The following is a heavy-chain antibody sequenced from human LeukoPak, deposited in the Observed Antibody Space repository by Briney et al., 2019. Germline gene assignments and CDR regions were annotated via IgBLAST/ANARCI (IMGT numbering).Heavy chain of an antibody. Sequence: PSETLSLTCAVYGGSFRGYYWSWIRQPPGKGLEWIGEINHSGSTNYNPSLKSRVTISVDTSKNQFSLKLSSVTAADTAVYYCARGAYGSGSTNWFDPWGQGTLVTVSS. J-gene: IGHJ5*02. CDR3: ARGAYGSGSTNWFDP. V-gene: IGHV4-34*01. CDR1: GGSFRGYY. CDR2: INHSGST. D-gene: IGHD3-10*01.